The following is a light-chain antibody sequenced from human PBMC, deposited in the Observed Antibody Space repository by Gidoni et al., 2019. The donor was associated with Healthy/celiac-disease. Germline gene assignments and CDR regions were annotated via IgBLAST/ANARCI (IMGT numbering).Light chain of an antibody. V-gene: IGKV3-15*01. CDR2: GAS. Sequence: EIVMTQSPATLSVSPGERATLSCRASQSVSSNLAWYQQKPGQAPRLLIYGASTRATGIPARFSGSGSGTEFTLTISSLLSEDFAVYYCQQYNNWPPPTFGGGTKVEIK. CDR1: QSVSSN. J-gene: IGKJ4*01. CDR3: QQYNNWPPPT.